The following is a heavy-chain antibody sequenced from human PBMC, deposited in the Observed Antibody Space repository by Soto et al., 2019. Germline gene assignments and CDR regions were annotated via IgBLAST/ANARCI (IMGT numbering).Heavy chain of an antibody. CDR1: GFTVSSNY. Sequence: EVQLVESGGGLVQPGGSLRLSCAAPGFTVSSNYMSWVRQAPGKGLEWVSVIYSGGSTYYADSVKGRFTISRHNSNNTLYLQMNSLRPEDTAVYYCARGEVLHSSTDYWGQGTLVTVSS. CDR3: ARGEVLHSSTDY. CDR2: IYSGGST. V-gene: IGHV3-53*04. J-gene: IGHJ4*02. D-gene: IGHD6-6*01.